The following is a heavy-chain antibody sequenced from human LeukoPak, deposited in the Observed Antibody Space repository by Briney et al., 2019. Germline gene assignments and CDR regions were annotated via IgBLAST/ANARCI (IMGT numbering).Heavy chain of an antibody. Sequence: SETLSLTCSVSGGSISSYYWSWIRQPPGKGLEWIGEINHSGSTNYNPSLKSRVTISVDTSKNQFSLKLSSVTAADTAVYYCARRVLLWFGESTNFDYWGQGTLVTVSS. CDR1: GGSISSYY. V-gene: IGHV4-34*01. D-gene: IGHD3-10*01. J-gene: IGHJ4*02. CDR3: ARRVLLWFGESTNFDY. CDR2: INHSGST.